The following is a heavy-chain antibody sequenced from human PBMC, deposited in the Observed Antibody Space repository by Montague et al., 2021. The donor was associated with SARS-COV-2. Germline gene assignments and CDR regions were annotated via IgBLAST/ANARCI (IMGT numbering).Heavy chain of an antibody. CDR1: GGSVISDNYF. CDR3: ARAANILSGFYNHPFEY. Sequence: SETLSLTCTVSGGSVISDNYFWSWIRQPPGKGLEWIAYIYDSDTTNNNPSFWSRVSMSSDRSKNQFSLKLTSVTPADTAVYYCARAANILSGFYNHPFEYWGQGILVTVSS. J-gene: IGHJ4*02. D-gene: IGHD3-9*01. CDR2: IYDSDTT. V-gene: IGHV4-61*01.